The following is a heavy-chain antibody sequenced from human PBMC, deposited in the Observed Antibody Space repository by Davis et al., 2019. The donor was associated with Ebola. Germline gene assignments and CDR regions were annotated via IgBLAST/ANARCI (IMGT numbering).Heavy chain of an antibody. Sequence: SETLSLTCAVYGGSFSGFYWTWIRQPPGKGLEWIGSMYYTGSAYYSPSLKSRVTISGDTSKNQFSLKLSSVTAADTAVYYCAHYCDASGYYPGTFDIWGQGTVVTVSA. CDR2: MYYTGSA. CDR1: GGSFSGFY. D-gene: IGHD3-22*01. J-gene: IGHJ3*02. CDR3: AHYCDASGYYPGTFDI. V-gene: IGHV4-59*05.